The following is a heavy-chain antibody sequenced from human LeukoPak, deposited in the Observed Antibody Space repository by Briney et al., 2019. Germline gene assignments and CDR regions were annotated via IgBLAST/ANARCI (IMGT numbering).Heavy chain of an antibody. V-gene: IGHV4-4*09. D-gene: IGHD5-12*01. CDR3: ARRTKYSGYELDY. Sequence: PSETLSLTCTVSGVSISSYYWSWIRQPPGKGLEWIGYIYTSGSTNYNPSLKSRVTISVDTSKNQFSLKLSSVTAADTAVYYCARRTKYSGYELDYWGQGTLVTVSS. J-gene: IGHJ4*02. CDR1: GVSISSYY. CDR2: IYTSGST.